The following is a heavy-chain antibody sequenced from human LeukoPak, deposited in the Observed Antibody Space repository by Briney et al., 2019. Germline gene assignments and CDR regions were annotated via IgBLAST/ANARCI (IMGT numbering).Heavy chain of an antibody. CDR3: ARPLPFNYGILVRNDAFDI. CDR1: GGSISSSSYY. Sequence: SETLSLTCTVSGGSISSSSYYWGWIRQPPGKGLEWIGSIYYSGSTYYNPSLKSRVTISVDTSKNQFSLKLSSVTAADTAVYYCARPLPFNYGILVRNDAFDIWGQGTMVTVSS. J-gene: IGHJ3*02. V-gene: IGHV4-39*01. D-gene: IGHD3-9*01. CDR2: IYYSGST.